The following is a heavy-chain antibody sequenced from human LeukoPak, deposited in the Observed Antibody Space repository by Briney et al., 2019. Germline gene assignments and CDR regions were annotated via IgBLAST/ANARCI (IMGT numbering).Heavy chain of an antibody. CDR1: GYTFTSYD. CDR3: ARGVGVGGSFDY. CDR2: MNPNSGNT. D-gene: IGHD1-26*01. V-gene: IGHV1-8*01. J-gene: IGHJ4*02. Sequence: ASVTVSCKSSGYTFTSYDINWVRQATGQGLEWMGWMNPNSGNTGYAQKFQGRVTMTRNTSISTAYVELSGLRSEDTAVYYCARGVGVGGSFDYWGQGTLVTVSS.